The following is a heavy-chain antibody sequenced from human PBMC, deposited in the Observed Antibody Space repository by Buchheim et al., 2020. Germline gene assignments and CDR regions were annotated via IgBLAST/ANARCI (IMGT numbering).Heavy chain of an antibody. V-gene: IGHV3-30*18. CDR2: ISYDGSNK. J-gene: IGHJ4*02. CDR1: GFTFSSYG. D-gene: IGHD3-22*01. CDR3: AKVHGYYDSSGYTSFDY. Sequence: QVQLVESGGGVVQPGRSLRLSCAASGFTFSSYGMHWVRQAPGKGLEWVAVISYDGSNKYYADSVKGRFTISRDNSKNTLYLQMNSLRAEDTAVYYCAKVHGYYDSSGYTSFDYWGQGTL.